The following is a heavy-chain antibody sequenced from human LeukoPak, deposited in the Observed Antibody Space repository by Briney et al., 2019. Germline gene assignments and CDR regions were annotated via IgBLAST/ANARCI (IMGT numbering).Heavy chain of an antibody. CDR3: TRDLISISADATTYYYYGMDV. V-gene: IGHV3-49*04. J-gene: IGHJ6*02. Sequence: GGSLRLSCTASGFTFGDYAMSWVRQAPGKGLEWVSFIRSKAYGGTTEYAASVKGRFTISRDDSKSIAYLQMNSLKTDDTAVYYCTRDLISISADATTYYYYGMDVWGQGTTVTVSS. CDR1: GFTFGDYA. CDR2: IRSKAYGGTT. D-gene: IGHD6-13*01.